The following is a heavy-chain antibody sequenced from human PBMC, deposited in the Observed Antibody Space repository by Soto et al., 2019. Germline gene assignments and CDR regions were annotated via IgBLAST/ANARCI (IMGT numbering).Heavy chain of an antibody. CDR1: GFICSSYD. J-gene: IGHJ3*02. CDR3: AKATATGGGAFDI. Sequence: GGSLRLSCAASGFICSSYDMSWVRQAPGKGLEWVSTILVGGSTHYEDSVKGRFTISRDRSKNTVYLQMNSLTAGDTAMYYCAKATATGGGAFDICGQGTMVTVSS. D-gene: IGHD2-8*02. V-gene: IGHV3-23*01. CDR2: ILVGGST.